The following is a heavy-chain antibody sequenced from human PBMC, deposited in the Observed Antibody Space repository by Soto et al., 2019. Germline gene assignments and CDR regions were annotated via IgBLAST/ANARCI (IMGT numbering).Heavy chain of an antibody. Sequence: SQTLSLTCVISGDSVSSNSAAWNWIRQSPSRGLEWLGRTYYRSKWYNDFAVSVKTRVTINPDTSKNQFSLQLNSVTPEDTAVYYCARDRYSSTWSYYYGVDVWGQGTTVTVSS. CDR3: ARDRYSSTWSYYYGVDV. V-gene: IGHV6-1*01. D-gene: IGHD6-13*01. J-gene: IGHJ6*02. CDR1: GDSVSSNSAA. CDR2: TYYRSKWYN.